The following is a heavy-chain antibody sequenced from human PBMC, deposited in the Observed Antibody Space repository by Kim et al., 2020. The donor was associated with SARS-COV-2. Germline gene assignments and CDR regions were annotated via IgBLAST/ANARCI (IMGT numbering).Heavy chain of an antibody. Sequence: ASVKVSCKASGYTFTSYAMHWVRQAPGQRLERMGWINAGNGNTKYSQKFQGRVTITRDTSASTAYMELSSLRSEDTAVYYCARGAVAAPYYFDYWGQGTLVTVSS. D-gene: IGHD6-19*01. V-gene: IGHV1-3*01. J-gene: IGHJ4*02. CDR2: INAGNGNT. CDR1: GYTFTSYA. CDR3: ARGAVAAPYYFDY.